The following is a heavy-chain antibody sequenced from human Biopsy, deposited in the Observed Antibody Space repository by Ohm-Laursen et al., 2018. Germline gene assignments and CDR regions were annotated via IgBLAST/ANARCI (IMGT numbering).Heavy chain of an antibody. J-gene: IGHJ6*02. Sequence: SLRLSCAAPGLRFSMYAMSWVRQAPGKGLERVSAIGGSGGGTYYADSVKGRFTISRDDSKNTVYLQMNSLRVEDRAVYYCARPMSRVVAYGMDVWGQGTTVTVSS. D-gene: IGHD2-15*01. V-gene: IGHV3-23*01. CDR2: IGGSGGGT. CDR3: ARPMSRVVAYGMDV. CDR1: GLRFSMYA.